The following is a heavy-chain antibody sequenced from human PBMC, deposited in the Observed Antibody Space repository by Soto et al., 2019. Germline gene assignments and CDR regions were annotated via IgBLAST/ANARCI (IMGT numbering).Heavy chain of an antibody. CDR1: GFLFSNFG. Sequence: GVSLRLSFLASGFLFSNFGMQWVRQAPGKGLEWVAVISSDEKIKQYADSVRGRFAISRDNSKNTLYLQMTSLRAEDTAIYYCARGLRSVLDYWGQGTLVTFS. CDR2: ISSDEKIK. J-gene: IGHJ4*02. CDR3: ARGLRSVLDY. V-gene: IGHV3-33*01.